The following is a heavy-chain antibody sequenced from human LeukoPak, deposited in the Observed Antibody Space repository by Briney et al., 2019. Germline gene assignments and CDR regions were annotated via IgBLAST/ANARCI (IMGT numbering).Heavy chain of an antibody. D-gene: IGHD4-17*01. Sequence: SQTLSLTCAISGDSVSSNSVAWNWIRQSPSRGLEWLGRTYYRSKWYNDYAVSVKSRITINPDTSKNQFSLQLNSVTPEDTAVYYCARSDYGDYVHGFDYWGQGTLVTVSS. CDR2: TYYRSKWYN. CDR1: GDSVSSNSVA. J-gene: IGHJ4*02. CDR3: ARSDYGDYVHGFDY. V-gene: IGHV6-1*01.